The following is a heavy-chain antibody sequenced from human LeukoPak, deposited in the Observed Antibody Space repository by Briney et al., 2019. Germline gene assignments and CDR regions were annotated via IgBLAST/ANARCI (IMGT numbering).Heavy chain of an antibody. J-gene: IGHJ3*01. V-gene: IGHV3-23*01. CDR1: GFPFSGSA. CDR3: ARDMQLST. Sequence: GRSLRLSCAASGFPFSGSAMSWVREAPRGGLEWGSLITYSCANSYYTDSVGTRFHISRDNSKDTLFLPMNSVRAQHTPLYYCARDMQLSTWGPGTMVTVSS. D-gene: IGHD3-16*02. CDR2: ITYSCANS.